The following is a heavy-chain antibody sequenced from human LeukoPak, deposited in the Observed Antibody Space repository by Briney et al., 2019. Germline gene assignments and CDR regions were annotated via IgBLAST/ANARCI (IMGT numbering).Heavy chain of an antibody. CDR3: ARGSGSYGYYYYYMDV. CDR2: IGSSGSTI. D-gene: IGHD3-10*01. CDR1: GFTFGSYE. Sequence: GGSLRLSCAASGFTFGSYEMNWVRQAPGKGLEWVSYIGSSGSTIYYADSVKGRFTISRDNAKNSLYLQMNSLRAEDTAVYYCARGSGSYGYYYYYMDVWGKGTTVTVSS. J-gene: IGHJ6*03. V-gene: IGHV3-48*03.